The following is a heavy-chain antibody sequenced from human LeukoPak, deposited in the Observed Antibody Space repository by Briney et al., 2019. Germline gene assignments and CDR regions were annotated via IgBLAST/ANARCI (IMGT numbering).Heavy chain of an antibody. CDR3: ARVKSGGRRYFDY. Sequence: GASVKVSCKASGYTFTSYYMHWVRQAPGQGLEWMGIINPSGGSTSYAQKFQGRVTMTRDMSTSTVYMELSRLRSDDTAVYYCARVKSGGRRYFDYWGQGTLVTVSS. V-gene: IGHV1-46*01. D-gene: IGHD3-10*01. CDR1: GYTFTSYY. CDR2: INPSGGST. J-gene: IGHJ4*02.